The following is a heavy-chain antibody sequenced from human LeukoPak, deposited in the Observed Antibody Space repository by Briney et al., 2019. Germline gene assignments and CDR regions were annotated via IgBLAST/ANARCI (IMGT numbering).Heavy chain of an antibody. CDR3: AKGGNYAPLDY. Sequence: TSGGSLRLSCAASGFTFSDYYMSWIRQAPGKGLEWVSYISSSGSTIYYADSVKGRFTISRDNAKNSLYLQMSSLRAEDTAVYYCAKGGNYAPLDYWGQGTLVTVSS. J-gene: IGHJ4*02. D-gene: IGHD1-7*01. CDR1: GFTFSDYY. V-gene: IGHV3-11*01. CDR2: ISSSGSTI.